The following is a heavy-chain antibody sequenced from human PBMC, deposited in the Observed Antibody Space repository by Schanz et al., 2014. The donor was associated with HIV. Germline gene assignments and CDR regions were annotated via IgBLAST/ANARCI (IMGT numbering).Heavy chain of an antibody. J-gene: IGHJ6*02. CDR1: GFTFSSYG. D-gene: IGHD6-6*01. CDR2: ISYDGSNK. V-gene: IGHV3-30*03. CDR3: ARDVEHSSIGVPMDV. Sequence: QVHLVESGGGVVQPGRSLRLSCAASGFTFSSYGMHWVRQAPGKGLEWVAVISYDGSNKYYADSVKGRFTISRDISKNTLYLQMNSLRAEDTAVYYCARDVEHSSIGVPMDVWGQGTTVTV.